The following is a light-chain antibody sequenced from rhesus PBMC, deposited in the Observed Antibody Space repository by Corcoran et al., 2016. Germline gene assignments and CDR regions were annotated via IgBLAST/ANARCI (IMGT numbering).Light chain of an antibody. CDR2: QGS. CDR3: GQGTHLPT. CDR1: QSLVHSNGKTY. J-gene: IGKJ1*01. V-gene: IGKV2-64*01. Sequence: DVVMTQSPLSLPITPGQPASISCRSSQSLVHSNGKTYLSWYQQKPGQPPRLLIYQGSNRYSGVPDRCSGSGAVTDFTLKISRVEAEDVGVYYCGQGTHLPTFGQGTKVEIK.